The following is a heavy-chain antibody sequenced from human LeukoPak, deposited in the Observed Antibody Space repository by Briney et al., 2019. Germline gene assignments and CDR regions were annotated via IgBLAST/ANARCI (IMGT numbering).Heavy chain of an antibody. CDR1: GYTFTGYY. Sequence: ASVKVSCKASGYTFTGYYMHWVRQAPGQGLEWMGWINPNSGGTNYAQKFQGRVTMTRDTSISTAYMELSRLRSDDTAVYYCARGGSYYDSGGYYDAFDIWGQGTMVTVSS. V-gene: IGHV1-2*02. J-gene: IGHJ3*02. D-gene: IGHD3-22*01. CDR3: ARGGSYYDSGGYYDAFDI. CDR2: INPNSGGT.